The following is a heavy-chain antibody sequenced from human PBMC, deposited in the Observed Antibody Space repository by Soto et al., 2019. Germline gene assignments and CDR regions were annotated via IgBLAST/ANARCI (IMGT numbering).Heavy chain of an antibody. Sequence: PGGSLRLSCAASGFNVNSDYMNWVRQTPGKGLEWVASIYSGETTYYADSVRGRFTISSDKSKNTLYFQLSSLRIEDTAVYYCTRDGRGLGRLSLFEYWGQGVLVTVSP. V-gene: IGHV3-53*01. J-gene: IGHJ4*02. D-gene: IGHD2-21*02. CDR3: TRDGRGLGRLSLFEY. CDR2: IYSGETT. CDR1: GFNVNSDY.